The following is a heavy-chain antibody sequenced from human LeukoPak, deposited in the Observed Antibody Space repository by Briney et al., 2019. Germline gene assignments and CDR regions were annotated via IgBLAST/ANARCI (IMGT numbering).Heavy chain of an antibody. J-gene: IGHJ4*02. V-gene: IGHV3-23*01. Sequence: GGSLRLSCAASGFTFSSYAMSWVRQAPGRGLEWVSAISGSGGSTYYADSVKGRFTISRDNSKNTLYLQMNSLRAEDTAVYYCAKGEPGYSYGTSFDYWGQGTLVTVSS. D-gene: IGHD5-18*01. CDR2: ISGSGGST. CDR3: AKGEPGYSYGTSFDY. CDR1: GFTFSSYA.